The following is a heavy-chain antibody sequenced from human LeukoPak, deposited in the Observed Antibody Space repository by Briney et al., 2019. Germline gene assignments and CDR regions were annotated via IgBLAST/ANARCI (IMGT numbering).Heavy chain of an antibody. V-gene: IGHV4-59*01. D-gene: IGHD3-10*01. Sequence: SETLSLTCTVSGASISSGYWSWIRQPPGKGLEWVGYIYYSGSTNYNPSLKSRVTISADVSKNQFSLRLSSVTAADTAVYYCARDPVGSNWFDPWGQGALVTVSS. CDR3: ARDPVGSNWFDP. CDR2: IYYSGST. J-gene: IGHJ5*02. CDR1: GASISSGY.